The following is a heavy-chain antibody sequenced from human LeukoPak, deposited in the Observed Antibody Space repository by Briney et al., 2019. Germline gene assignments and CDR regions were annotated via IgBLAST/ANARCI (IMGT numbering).Heavy chain of an antibody. Sequence: SETLSLTCTVSGGSISSHYWSWIRQPPGKGLEWIGYIYYSGSTNYNPSPKSRVTISVETSKSQFSLKLSSVTAADTAVYYCARKYSSSSYWFDPWGQGTLVTVSS. CDR2: IYYSGST. CDR3: ARKYSSSSYWFDP. J-gene: IGHJ5*02. CDR1: GGSISSHY. D-gene: IGHD6-6*01. V-gene: IGHV4-59*11.